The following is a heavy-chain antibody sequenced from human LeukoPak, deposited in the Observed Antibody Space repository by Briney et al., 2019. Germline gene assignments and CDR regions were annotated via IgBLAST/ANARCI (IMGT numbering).Heavy chain of an antibody. D-gene: IGHD3-22*01. CDR2: ISYDGSNK. CDR3: ARDRPLFNYYDSSGYYNYYYGMDV. Sequence: GGSLRLSCAASGFTFSSYAMHWVRQAPGKGLEWVAVISYDGSNKYYADSVKGRFTISRDNSKNTLYLQMNSLRAEDTAVYYCARDRPLFNYYDSSGYYNYYYGMDVWGQGTTVTVS. V-gene: IGHV3-30-3*01. J-gene: IGHJ6*02. CDR1: GFTFSSYA.